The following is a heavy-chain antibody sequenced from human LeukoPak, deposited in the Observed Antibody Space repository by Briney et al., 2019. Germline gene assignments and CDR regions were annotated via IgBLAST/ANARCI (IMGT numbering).Heavy chain of an antibody. CDR1: GGTFSSYA. Sequence: ASVKVSCKASGGTFSSYAISWVRQAPGQGLEWMGRIIPILGIANYAQKFQGRVTITADKSTSTAYMELSSLRSEDTALYYCVKDYDSSGYYVDYWGQGTLVTVST. CDR3: VKDYDSSGYYVDY. V-gene: IGHV1-69*04. D-gene: IGHD3-22*01. CDR2: IIPILGIA. J-gene: IGHJ4*02.